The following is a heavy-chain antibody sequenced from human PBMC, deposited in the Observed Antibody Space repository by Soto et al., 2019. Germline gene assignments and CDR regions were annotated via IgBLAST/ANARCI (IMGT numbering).Heavy chain of an antibody. Sequence: GGSLRLSCAASGFTFSTYSINWVRQAPGKGLEWVSSISGSSNSIYYADSVKGRFTISRDHARNSLYLQMNSLRAEDTAVYYCPRNGGRLLQYYFDYWGQGTLVTVSS. D-gene: IGHD2-15*01. CDR2: ISGSSNSI. CDR3: PRNGGRLLQYYFDY. CDR1: GFTFSTYS. J-gene: IGHJ4*02. V-gene: IGHV3-21*01.